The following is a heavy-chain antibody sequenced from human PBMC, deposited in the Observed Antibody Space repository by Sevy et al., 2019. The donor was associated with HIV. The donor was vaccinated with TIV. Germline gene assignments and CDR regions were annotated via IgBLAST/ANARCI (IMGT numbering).Heavy chain of an antibody. CDR2: INPDSGGT. Sequence: ASVKVSCKASGYTFTGYSIHWVRQAPGQGLEWMGWINPDSGGTNYAQKFQGRVTMTRDTSITTAFMELSRLRSDDTAVYYCARDPPPTVTTTAGYGMDVWGHGTTVTVSS. V-gene: IGHV1-2*02. CDR1: GYTFTGYS. CDR3: ARDPPPTVTTTAGYGMDV. D-gene: IGHD4-17*01. J-gene: IGHJ6*02.